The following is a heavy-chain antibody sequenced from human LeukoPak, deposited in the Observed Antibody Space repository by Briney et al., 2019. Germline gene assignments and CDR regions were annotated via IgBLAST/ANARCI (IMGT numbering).Heavy chain of an antibody. CDR2: INHSGST. CDR3: ARACSGGSWYSDY. V-gene: IGHV4-34*01. Sequence: SETLSLTCAVHGGSFSGYYWSWIRQPPGKGLEWIGEINHSGSTNYNPSLKSRVTISVDTSKNQLSLKLSSVTAADTAVYYCARACSGGSWYSDYWGQGTLVTVSS. CDR1: GGSFSGYY. J-gene: IGHJ4*02. D-gene: IGHD2-15*01.